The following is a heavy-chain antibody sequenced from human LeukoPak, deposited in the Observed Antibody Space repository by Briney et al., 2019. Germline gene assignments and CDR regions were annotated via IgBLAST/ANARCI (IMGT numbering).Heavy chain of an antibody. CDR2: INQDGTEK. CDR1: GFTFTTYW. J-gene: IGHJ4*02. D-gene: IGHD4-17*01. Sequence: GESLRLSCAASGFTFTTYWMTWVRQAPGKGLEWVANINQDGTEKYYVDSVKGRFTISRDDAKNLLYLDMNSLRAEDTAVYYCARGHTAVTRHFDFWGQGTLVTVSS. CDR3: ARGHTAVTRHFDF. V-gene: IGHV3-7*01.